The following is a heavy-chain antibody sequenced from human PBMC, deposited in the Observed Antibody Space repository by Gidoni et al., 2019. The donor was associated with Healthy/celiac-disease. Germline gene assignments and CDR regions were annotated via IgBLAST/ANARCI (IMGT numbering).Heavy chain of an antibody. D-gene: IGHD3-22*01. CDR2: ISGSGGST. V-gene: IGHV3-23*04. CDR3: AKGAAVAYYDWLGAFDI. CDR1: GFTFSSNA. J-gene: IGHJ3*02. Sequence: EVQLVESGGGVVQPGGSLRLSCAASGFTFSSNAMSVVRQAPGQGMEGVSAISGSGGSTYYADSVKGRLTISRDNSKNTLYLQMNSLRAEDTAVYYCAKGAAVAYYDWLGAFDIWGQGTMVTVSS.